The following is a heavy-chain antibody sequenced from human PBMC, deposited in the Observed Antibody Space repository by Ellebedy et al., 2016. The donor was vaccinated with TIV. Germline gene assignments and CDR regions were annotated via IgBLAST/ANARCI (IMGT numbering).Heavy chain of an antibody. D-gene: IGHD3-22*01. V-gene: IGHV3-23*01. CDR1: GFTFSSFA. J-gene: IGHJ4*02. Sequence: LSLTCAASGFTFSSFAMHWVRQAPGKGLEWLSVISAGGDNTYHADSVKGRFTITRENSKNMVYLQMDRLKGEDTAVYYCTKGTSSGFNYDRVGSEYWGQGTLVTVSS. CDR3: TKGTSSGFNYDRVGSEY. CDR2: ISAGGDNT.